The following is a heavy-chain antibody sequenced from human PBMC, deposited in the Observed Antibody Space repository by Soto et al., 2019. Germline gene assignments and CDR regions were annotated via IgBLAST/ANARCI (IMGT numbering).Heavy chain of an antibody. CDR1: GYTFTNYW. Sequence: GESLKISCKTSGYTFTNYWIGWVRQMPGKGLQWLGIIYPGDSDTRYSPSFQGQVTISADKSISTAYLQWSSLKASDTAMYYCARGNYGGNSFYGMDVWGQGTTVTVSS. CDR2: IYPGDSDT. J-gene: IGHJ6*02. V-gene: IGHV5-51*01. CDR3: ARGNYGGNSFYGMDV. D-gene: IGHD4-17*01.